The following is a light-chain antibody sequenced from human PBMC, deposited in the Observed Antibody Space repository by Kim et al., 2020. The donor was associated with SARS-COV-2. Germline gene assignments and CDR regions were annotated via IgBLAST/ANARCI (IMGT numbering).Light chain of an antibody. CDR1: NNINSC. J-gene: IGKJ2*01. CDR2: KSS. Sequence: SASVGDTATIPGRASNNINSCLAWYQQKPGKAPTLLIKKSSILQSGVPSRFSGSGSGTEFTLTINSLQPDDFATYYCQQYASYSRPFGQGTKLEI. V-gene: IGKV1-5*03. CDR3: QQYASYSRP.